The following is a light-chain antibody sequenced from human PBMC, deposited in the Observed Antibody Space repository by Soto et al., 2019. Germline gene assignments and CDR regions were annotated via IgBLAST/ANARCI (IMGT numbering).Light chain of an antibody. Sequence: SYELTQPLSVSVALGQTANITCGGNNIGSKSVHWYQQKPGQAPVLVIYRDTNRPSGIPERFSGSNSGNTATLTISRAQAGDEADYYCQVWDSSTGVFGTGTKLTVL. V-gene: IGLV3-9*01. CDR3: QVWDSSTGV. J-gene: IGLJ1*01. CDR2: RDT. CDR1: NIGSKS.